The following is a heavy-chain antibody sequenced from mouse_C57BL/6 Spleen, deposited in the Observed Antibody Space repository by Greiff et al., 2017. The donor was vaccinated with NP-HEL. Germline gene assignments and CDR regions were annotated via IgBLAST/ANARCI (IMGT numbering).Heavy chain of an antibody. Sequence: EVKLVESGGGLVKPGGSLKLSCAASGFTFSDYGMHWVRQAPEKGLEWVAYISSGSSTIYYADTVKGRFTISRDNAKNTLFLQMTSLRSEDTAMYYCARGDYGIYYAMDYWGQGTSVTVSS. V-gene: IGHV5-17*01. J-gene: IGHJ4*01. CDR2: ISSGSSTI. CDR1: GFTFSDYG. CDR3: ARGDYGIYYAMDY. D-gene: IGHD2-1*01.